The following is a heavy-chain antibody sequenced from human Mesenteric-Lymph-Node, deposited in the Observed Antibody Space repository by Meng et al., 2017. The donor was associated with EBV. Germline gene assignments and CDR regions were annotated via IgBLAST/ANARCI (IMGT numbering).Heavy chain of an antibody. CDR1: GYTFTTYY. D-gene: IGHD4-11*01. CDR3: ARVVYREFDP. Sequence: QVQLVQPGAEVKKPGASVQVSCKASGYTFTTYYIHWLRQAPGQGPEWMGFINPSSGGTTYAQKFQGRVTMTRDTSTSTVYMDLSSLGSDDTAVYFCARVVYREFDPWGQGTLVTVSS. J-gene: IGHJ5*02. CDR2: INPSSGGT. V-gene: IGHV1-46*01.